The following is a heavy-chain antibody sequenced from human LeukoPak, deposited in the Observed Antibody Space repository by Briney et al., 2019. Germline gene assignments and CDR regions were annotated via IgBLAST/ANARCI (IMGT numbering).Heavy chain of an antibody. V-gene: IGHV3-23*01. J-gene: IGHJ6*04. CDR3: AELGITMIGGV. CDR2: ISPSGRNT. D-gene: IGHD3-10*02. CDR1: GFTFSSYG. Sequence: GGTLRLSCAASGFTFSSYGMSWVRQAPGKGLEWVPAISPSGRNTYYADSVKGRFIISRDNSKNMLYLQMNSLRAEDTAVYYCAELGITMIGGVWGKGTTVTISS.